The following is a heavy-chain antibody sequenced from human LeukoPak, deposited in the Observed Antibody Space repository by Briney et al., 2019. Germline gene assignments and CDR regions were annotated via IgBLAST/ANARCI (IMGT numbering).Heavy chain of an antibody. V-gene: IGHV1-18*01. CDR1: GYTFTSYG. CDR2: ISAYNGNT. CDR3: ARDGARYDFWSGYYCWFDP. Sequence: ASVKVSCKASGYTFTSYGISWVRQAPGQGLEWMGWISAYNGNTNYAQKLQGRVTMTTGTSTSTAYMELRSLRSDDTAVYYCARDGARYDFWSGYYCWFDPWGQGTLVTVSS. D-gene: IGHD3-3*01. J-gene: IGHJ5*02.